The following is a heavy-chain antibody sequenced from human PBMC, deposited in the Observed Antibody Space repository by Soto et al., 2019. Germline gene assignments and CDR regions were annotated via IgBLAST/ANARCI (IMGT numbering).Heavy chain of an antibody. CDR3: ARVPYDSSGWDAFDI. Sequence: ASVKVSCKASGYTFTSYYMHWVRQAPGQGLEWMGIINPSGGSTSYAQKFRGRVTMTRDTSTSTVYMELSSLRSEDTAVYYCARVPYDSSGWDAFDIWGQGTIVTVSS. J-gene: IGHJ3*02. D-gene: IGHD3-22*01. V-gene: IGHV1-46*01. CDR2: INPSGGST. CDR1: GYTFTSYY.